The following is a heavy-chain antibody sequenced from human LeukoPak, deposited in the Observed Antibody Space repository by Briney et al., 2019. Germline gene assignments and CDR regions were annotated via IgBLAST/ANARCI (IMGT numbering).Heavy chain of an antibody. CDR2: ISWNSGSI. CDR3: AKASLVGLYYYYMDV. CDR1: GFTFDDYA. J-gene: IGHJ6*03. D-gene: IGHD3-10*01. V-gene: IGHV3-9*01. Sequence: GGSLRLSCAASGFTFDDYAMHWVRQAPGKGLEWVSGISWNSGSIDYADSVKGRFTISRDNAKNSLYLQMNSLRAEDTALYYCAKASLVGLYYYYMDVWGKGTTVTVSS.